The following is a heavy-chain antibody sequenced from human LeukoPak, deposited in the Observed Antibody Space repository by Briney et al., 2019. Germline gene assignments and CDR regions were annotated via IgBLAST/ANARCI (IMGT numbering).Heavy chain of an antibody. Sequence: GGSLRLSCAASGFTFSSYSMNWVRQAPGKGLEWVSSISSSSSYIYYADSVKGRFPISRDNAKNSLYLQMNSLRAEDTAVYYCARSSGDYYDSSGYFRPWGQGTLVTVSS. CDR1: GFTFSSYS. CDR3: ARSSGDYYDSSGYFRP. V-gene: IGHV3-21*01. D-gene: IGHD3-22*01. CDR2: ISSSSSYI. J-gene: IGHJ4*02.